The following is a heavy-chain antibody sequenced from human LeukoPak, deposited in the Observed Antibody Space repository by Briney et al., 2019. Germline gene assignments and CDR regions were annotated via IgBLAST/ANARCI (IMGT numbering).Heavy chain of an antibody. CDR2: IHYSGDT. D-gene: IGHD2-15*01. Sequence: SETLSLTCSVSGVSISDNYWSWVRQPPGRGLEWIGYIHYSGDTNYNPSLKSRVTISTDTSKNQFSLKLSSVTAADTGMYYCARHFCSSGSCYFSHWFDPWGQGILVTVSS. J-gene: IGHJ5*02. CDR1: GVSISDNY. V-gene: IGHV4-59*08. CDR3: ARHFCSSGSCYFSHWFDP.